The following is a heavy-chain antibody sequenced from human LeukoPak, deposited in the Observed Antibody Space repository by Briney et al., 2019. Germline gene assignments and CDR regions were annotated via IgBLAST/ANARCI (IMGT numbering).Heavy chain of an antibody. J-gene: IGHJ6*02. CDR2: IGTYNGNT. V-gene: IGHV1-18*01. D-gene: IGHD5-24*01. CDR1: GYTFTKYG. CDR3: ARDVRMAAPDYYYYGMDV. Sequence: ALVKVSCKASGYTFTKYGITWVRQAPGQGLEWMGWIGTYNGNTNYAQKLQGRVTMTTDTSTSTAYMELRSLRSDDTAVYYCARDVRMAAPDYYYYGMDVWGQGTTVTVSS.